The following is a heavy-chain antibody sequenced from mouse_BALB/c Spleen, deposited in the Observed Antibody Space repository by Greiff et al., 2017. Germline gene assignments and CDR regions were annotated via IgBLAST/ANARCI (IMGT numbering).Heavy chain of an antibody. V-gene: IGHV3-2*02. CDR2: ISYSGST. Sequence: EVQLQQSGPGLVKPSQSLSLTCTVTGYSITSDYAWNWIRQFPGNKLEWMGYISYSGSTSYNPSLKSRISITRDTSKNQFFLQLNSVTTEDTATYYCARSTPIITTVDYWGQGTTLTVSS. D-gene: IGHD1-1*01. CDR1: GYSITSDYA. CDR3: ARSTPIITTVDY. J-gene: IGHJ2*01.